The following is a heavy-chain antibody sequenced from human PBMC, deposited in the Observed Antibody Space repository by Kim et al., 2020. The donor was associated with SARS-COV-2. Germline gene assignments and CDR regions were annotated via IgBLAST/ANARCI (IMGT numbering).Heavy chain of an antibody. CDR3: ARDGLGAAAAINNWFDP. D-gene: IGHD6-13*01. Sequence: ASVKVSCKASGYTFTSYGISWVRQAPGQGLEWMGWISAYNGNTNYAQKLQGRVTMTTDTSTSTAYMELRSLRSDDTAVYYCARDGLGAAAAINNWFDPWGQGTLVTVSS. J-gene: IGHJ5*02. V-gene: IGHV1-18*04. CDR1: GYTFTSYG. CDR2: ISAYNGNT.